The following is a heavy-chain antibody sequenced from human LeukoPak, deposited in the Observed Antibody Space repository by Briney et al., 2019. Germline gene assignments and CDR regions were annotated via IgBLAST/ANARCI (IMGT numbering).Heavy chain of an antibody. Sequence: GGSLRLSCAASGFTVSSNYMSWVRQAPGKGLECVASIYSDSSTYYADSVKGRFTISRDNAKNSLYLQMNSLTAEDTAVYYCARDRGRLVEFDYWGQGTLVTVSS. J-gene: IGHJ4*02. V-gene: IGHV3-66*01. CDR3: ARDRGRLVEFDY. CDR2: IYSDSST. CDR1: GFTVSSNY. D-gene: IGHD3-9*01.